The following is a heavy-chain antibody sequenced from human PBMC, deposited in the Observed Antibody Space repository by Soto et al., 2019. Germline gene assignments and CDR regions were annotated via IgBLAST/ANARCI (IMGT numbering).Heavy chain of an antibody. CDR2: ISYDGSNK. D-gene: IGHD3-22*01. CDR3: ATLGGNYDSSGYYYGYFDP. Sequence: GGSLRLSCAASGFTFSSYGMHWVRQAPGKGLEWVAVISYDGSNKYYADSVKGRFTISRDNSKNTLYLQMNSLRAEDTAVYYCATLGGNYDSSGYYYGYFDPWGREPWSPSPQ. J-gene: IGHJ5*02. V-gene: IGHV3-30*03. CDR1: GFTFSSYG.